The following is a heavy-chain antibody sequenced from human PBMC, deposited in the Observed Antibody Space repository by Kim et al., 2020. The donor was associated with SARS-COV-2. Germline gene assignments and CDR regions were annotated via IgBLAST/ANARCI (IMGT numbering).Heavy chain of an antibody. CDR1: GVSISSYY. D-gene: IGHD2-21*02. V-gene: IGHV4-59*01. Sequence: SETLSLTCTVSGVSISSYYWNWIRQPPGKGLEWIGFGHHSGNTLYNPSLKSRVTISVDTSKNQLSLKLNSVTATDTAVYYCARWGDGGNSVVKAFDVWGQGTLVTVSS. CDR3: ARWGDGGNSVVKAFDV. J-gene: IGHJ3*01. CDR2: GHHSGNT.